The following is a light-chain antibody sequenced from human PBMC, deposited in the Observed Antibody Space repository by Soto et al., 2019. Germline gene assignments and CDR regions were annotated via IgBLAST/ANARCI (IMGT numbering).Light chain of an antibody. CDR1: QGISSY. J-gene: IGKJ4*01. Sequence: IQVTQSPSSLSASVGDRVTITCRASQGISSYLAWYQQKPGKAPKLLIYAASTLQSGVPSRFSGSGSGTDFTLTISSLQPEDFGTYYCQQLNSYPRAFGGGTKVDIK. CDR2: AAS. CDR3: QQLNSYPRA. V-gene: IGKV1-9*01.